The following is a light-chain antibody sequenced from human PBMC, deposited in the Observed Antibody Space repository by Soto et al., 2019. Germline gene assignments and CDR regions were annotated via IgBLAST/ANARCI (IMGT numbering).Light chain of an antibody. Sequence: DIQMTQSPSSLSASVADRVTMTCRASQSISTYLNWYQQKPGKAPKLLIYAASDLQSGVPSRFSGSGSGTDFTLTISSLQPEDFATYYCQQSYSTLLITFGQGTRLEIK. J-gene: IGKJ5*01. V-gene: IGKV1-39*01. CDR3: QQSYSTLLIT. CDR2: AAS. CDR1: QSISTY.